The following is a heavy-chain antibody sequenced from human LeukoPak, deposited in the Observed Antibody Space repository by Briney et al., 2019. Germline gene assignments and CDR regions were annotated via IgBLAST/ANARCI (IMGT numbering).Heavy chain of an antibody. J-gene: IGHJ4*02. Sequence: GGSLRLSCAASGFTFSSCWMHWVRQPPGKGQEWVSHINFDGSTTIYADSVKGRFTISRDNAKNTLSLQMNSLRVEDTAVYYCARDGSYIDYWGQGTLVTVSS. CDR2: INFDGSTT. D-gene: IGHD2-21*01. CDR1: GFTFSSCW. V-gene: IGHV3-74*01. CDR3: ARDGSYIDY.